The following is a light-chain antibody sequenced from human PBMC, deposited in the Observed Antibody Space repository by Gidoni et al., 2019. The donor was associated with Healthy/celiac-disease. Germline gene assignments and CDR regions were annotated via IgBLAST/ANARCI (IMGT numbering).Light chain of an antibody. CDR3: QQYYSTPLT. J-gene: IGKJ4*01. Sequence: DIVMTQSPDSLDVSLGERATINCKSSQSVLYSSNNKNYLAWYQQKPGQPPKLLISWASTRASGVPDRFSGSGSGTDFTLTISSLQAEDVAVYYCQQYYSTPLTFGGGTKVEIK. CDR2: WAS. V-gene: IGKV4-1*01. CDR1: QSVLYSSNNKNY.